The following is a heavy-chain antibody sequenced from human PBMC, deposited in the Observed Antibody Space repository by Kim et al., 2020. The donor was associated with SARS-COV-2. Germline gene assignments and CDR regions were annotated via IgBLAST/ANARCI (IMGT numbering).Heavy chain of an antibody. J-gene: IGHJ4*02. CDR3: ARLQYSSGWWEYDVGYFDY. CDR2: IYSGGST. D-gene: IGHD6-19*01. V-gene: IGHV3-53*01. Sequence: GGSLRLSCAASGFTVSSNYMSWVRQAPGKGLEWVSVIYSGGSTYYADSVKGRFTISRDNSKNTLYLQMNSLRAEDTAVYYCARLQYSSGWWEYDVGYFDYWGQGTLVTVSS. CDR1: GFTVSSNY.